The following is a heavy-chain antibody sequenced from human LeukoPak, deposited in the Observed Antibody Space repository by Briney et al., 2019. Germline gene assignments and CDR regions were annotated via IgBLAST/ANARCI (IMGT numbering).Heavy chain of an antibody. Sequence: ASVKVSCKASGYPFSTYWLHWVRQAPGQGLEWMGRLDPSTGNTAYPQKFQDRVTMTRDPSTSTAYMELSGLNSEDTALYYCARDLNSDRSGYGHSSFDYWGQGTLVTVSS. D-gene: IGHD3-22*01. J-gene: IGHJ4*02. CDR1: GYPFSTYW. CDR2: LDPSTGNT. CDR3: ARDLNSDRSGYGHSSFDY. V-gene: IGHV1-8*02.